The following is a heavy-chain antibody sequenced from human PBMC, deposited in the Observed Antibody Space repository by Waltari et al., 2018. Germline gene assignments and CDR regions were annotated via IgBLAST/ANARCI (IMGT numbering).Heavy chain of an antibody. Sequence: EVQLVESGGGLVQPGGSLRLSCAASGFTFSSYWLSWVRQAPGKGLEWVANIKQDGSEKYYVDSVKGRFTISRVNAKNSLYLQMNSLRAEDTAVYYCARAVLSSSFLWNYWGQGTLVTVSS. V-gene: IGHV3-7*01. CDR1: GFTFSSYW. CDR3: ARAVLSSSFLWNY. CDR2: IKQDGSEK. D-gene: IGHD6-13*01. J-gene: IGHJ4*02.